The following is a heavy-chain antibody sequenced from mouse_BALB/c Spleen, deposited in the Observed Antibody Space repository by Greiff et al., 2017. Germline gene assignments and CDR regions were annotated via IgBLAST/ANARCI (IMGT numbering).Heavy chain of an antibody. V-gene: IGHV1S29*02. CDR2: IYPYNGGT. Sequence: EVQLQQSGPELVKPGASVKISCKASGYTFTDYNMHWVKQSHGKSLEWIGYIYPYNGGTGYNQKFKSKATLTVDNSSSTAYMELRSLTSEDSAVYYCTRSGRGAMDYWGQGTSVTVSS. CDR3: TRSGRGAMDY. D-gene: IGHD4-1*01. J-gene: IGHJ4*01. CDR1: GYTFTDYN.